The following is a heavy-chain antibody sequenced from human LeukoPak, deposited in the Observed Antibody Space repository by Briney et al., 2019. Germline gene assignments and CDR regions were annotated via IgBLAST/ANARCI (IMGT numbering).Heavy chain of an antibody. V-gene: IGHV3-23*01. CDR3: AKDPVVGAPHVFDI. D-gene: IGHD3-16*02. J-gene: IGHJ3*02. Sequence: GGSLRLSCAPSGFTFSTYAMSWVRQAPGKGLEWVSAISGGIMINTYYTDSVKGRFTISRDNSKNTLYLQMNSLRDDDTAVYYCAKDPVVGAPHVFDIWGQGTMVTVSS. CDR2: ISGGIMINT. CDR1: GFTFSTYA.